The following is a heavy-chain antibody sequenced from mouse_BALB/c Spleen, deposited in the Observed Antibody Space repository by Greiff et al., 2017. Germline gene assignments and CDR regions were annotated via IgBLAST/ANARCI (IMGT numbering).Heavy chain of an antibody. Sequence: VQLQQSGTVLARPGASVKMSCKASGYTFTSYWMHWVKQRPGQGLEWIGAIYPGNSDTSYNQKFKGKAKLTAVTSTSTAYMELSSLTNEDSAVYYCTSHYYGSSYGYFGYWGQGTTLTVSS. CDR1: GYTFTSYW. J-gene: IGHJ2*01. CDR3: TSHYYGSSYGYFGY. D-gene: IGHD1-1*01. CDR2: IYPGNSDT. V-gene: IGHV1-5*01.